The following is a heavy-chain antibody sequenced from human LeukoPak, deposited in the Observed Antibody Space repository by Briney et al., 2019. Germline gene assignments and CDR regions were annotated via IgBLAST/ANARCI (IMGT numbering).Heavy chain of an antibody. CDR2: INPNSGGT. V-gene: IGHV1-2*02. CDR3: ARDNSVGDYAWWFDP. CDR1: GYTLTGYY. J-gene: IGHJ5*02. Sequence: ASVKVSCKASGYTLTGYYMHWVRQAPGQGLEWMGWINPNSGGTNYAQKFQGRVTMTRDTSISTAYMELSSLRSEDTAVYYCARDNSVGDYAWWFDPWGQGTLVTVSS. D-gene: IGHD1-26*01.